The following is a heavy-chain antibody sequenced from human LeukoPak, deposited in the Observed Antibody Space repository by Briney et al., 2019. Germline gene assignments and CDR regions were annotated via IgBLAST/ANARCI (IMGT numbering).Heavy chain of an antibody. CDR3: ARHRTHYYDSSGYYRYYYYGMDV. CDR2: INHSGST. Sequence: PSETLSLTCAAYGGSFSGYYWSWIRQPPGKGLEWIGEINHSGSTNYNPSLKSRVTISVDTSKNQFSLKLSSVTAADTAVYYYARHRTHYYDSSGYYRYYYYGMDVWGQGTTVTVSS. V-gene: IGHV4-34*01. D-gene: IGHD3-22*01. CDR1: GGSFSGYY. J-gene: IGHJ6*02.